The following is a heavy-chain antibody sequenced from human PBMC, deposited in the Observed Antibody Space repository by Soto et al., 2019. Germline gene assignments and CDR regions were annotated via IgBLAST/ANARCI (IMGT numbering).Heavy chain of an antibody. V-gene: IGHV4-34*01. CDR1: GGSFSDYY. Sequence: PSETLSLTCAVYGGSFSDYYWSWIRQPPGKGLEWIGKINHSGSTNDNPSLKSRVTISLDTSKNQFSLKLSSVTAADTAVYYCARGYCSSSSCFVFDYWGQGTLVTVSS. J-gene: IGHJ4*02. D-gene: IGHD2-2*01. CDR2: INHSGST. CDR3: ARGYCSSSSCFVFDY.